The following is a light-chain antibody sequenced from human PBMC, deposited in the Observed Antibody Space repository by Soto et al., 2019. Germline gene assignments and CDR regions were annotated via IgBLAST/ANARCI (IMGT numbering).Light chain of an antibody. CDR3: QQYNSWLWT. V-gene: IGKV3-11*01. CDR1: QSVSSY. Sequence: EIGMKQSPVTLSVSQGEGATLSCRASQSVSSYLAWYQQKPGQAPRLLIYDASNRATGIPARFSGSGSGTDFTLTISSLEPEDSAVYYCQQYNSWLWTFGQGTKVDIK. J-gene: IGKJ1*01. CDR2: DAS.